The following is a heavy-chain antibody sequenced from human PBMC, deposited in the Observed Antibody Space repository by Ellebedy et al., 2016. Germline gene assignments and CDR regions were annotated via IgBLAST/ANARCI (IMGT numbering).Heavy chain of an antibody. Sequence: GESLKISCAASGFTFSSHSMNWVRLAPGKGPEWVSYISSTSSNIYYADSVKGRFTISRDNAKNSLYLQMNSPRAEDTAVYYCVRDARGTSGNSNFGGWFDPWGQGTLVTVSS. CDR3: VRDARGTSGNSNFGGWFDP. J-gene: IGHJ5*02. D-gene: IGHD3-10*01. CDR2: ISSTSSNI. CDR1: GFTFSSHS. V-gene: IGHV3-48*04.